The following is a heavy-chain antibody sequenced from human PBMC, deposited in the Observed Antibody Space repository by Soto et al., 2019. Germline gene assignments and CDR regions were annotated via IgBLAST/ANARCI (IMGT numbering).Heavy chain of an antibody. V-gene: IGHV1-18*04. D-gene: IGHD2-2*01. CDR1: GYTFTSYG. CDR2: ISAYSGNT. Sequence: GASVTVSCKASGYTFTSYGISWVRQAPGQGLEWMGWISAYSGNTNSAQKLQGRVTMTIDTSTSTAYMELRSLRSDDTAMYYCARGGTNLGVPTAKAHYYGMDVWGQGTTVTVSS. CDR3: ARGGTNLGVPTAKAHYYGMDV. J-gene: IGHJ6*02.